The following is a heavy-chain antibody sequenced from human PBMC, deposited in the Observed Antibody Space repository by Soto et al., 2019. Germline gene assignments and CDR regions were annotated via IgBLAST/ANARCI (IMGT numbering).Heavy chain of an antibody. J-gene: IGHJ6*02. Sequence: SETLSLTCSVSGASISSSSFYWGWIRQPPGKGLESIANIYYDGNTYYNPSLKSRVTTSVDTSKNQFSLKLSSVTAADTAVYYCARALVYGSGSYYLRRGGAYYYGMDVWGQGTTVTVSS. CDR2: IYYDGNT. CDR3: ARALVYGSGSYYLRRGGAYYYGMDV. V-gene: IGHV4-39*01. D-gene: IGHD3-10*01. CDR1: GASISSSSFY.